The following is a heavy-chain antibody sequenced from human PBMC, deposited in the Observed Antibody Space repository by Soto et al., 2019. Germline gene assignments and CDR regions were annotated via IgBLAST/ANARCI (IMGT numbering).Heavy chain of an antibody. Sequence: GASVKVSCKASGYTFTNHGLSWVRQAPGQGLEWMGWISASNGDTNYAQKFLGRVTVTTDTSTSTGYMELRSLKSEDTAVYYCARMVRGSKIDYYYYMDVWGKGTTVTVS. D-gene: IGHD3-10*01. CDR1: GYTFTNHG. V-gene: IGHV1-18*04. CDR3: ARMVRGSKIDYYYYMDV. J-gene: IGHJ6*03. CDR2: ISASNGDT.